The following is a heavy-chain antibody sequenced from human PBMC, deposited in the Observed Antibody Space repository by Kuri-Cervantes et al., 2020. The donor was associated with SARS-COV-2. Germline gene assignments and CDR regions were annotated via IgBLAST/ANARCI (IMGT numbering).Heavy chain of an antibody. V-gene: IGHV3-49*04. J-gene: IGHJ4*02. CDR2: IRSKAYGETT. D-gene: IGHD3-3*01. CDR1: GFTFGDYA. Sequence: GGSLRLSCTASGFTFGDYAMSWVRQAPGKGLEWVGFIRSKAYGETTEYAASVKVTFTISRDDSKNIDYLQMNSMNTEDTDVYYCTRYVFWSATHFDYWGQGTLVTVSS. CDR3: TRYVFWSATHFDY.